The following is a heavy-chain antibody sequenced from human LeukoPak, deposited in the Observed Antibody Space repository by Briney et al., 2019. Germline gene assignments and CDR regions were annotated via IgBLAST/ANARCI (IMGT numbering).Heavy chain of an antibody. CDR3: ARGGTTTRTFDY. V-gene: IGHV5-51*01. D-gene: IGHD1-7*01. J-gene: IGHJ4*02. Sequence: GESLKISGKTSGYSFTSYWIAWVRQMPGQGLEWMGIIYPDDFDTRYSPSFQGQVTISADRSINTAYLQWIDLKASDTAMYYCARGGTTTRTFDYWGQGTLVTVSS. CDR2: IYPDDFDT. CDR1: GYSFTSYW.